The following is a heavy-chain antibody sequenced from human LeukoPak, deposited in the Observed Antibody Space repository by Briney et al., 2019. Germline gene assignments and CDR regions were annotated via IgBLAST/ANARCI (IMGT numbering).Heavy chain of an antibody. CDR2: IYYSGST. V-gene: IGHV4-39*07. CDR1: GGSISSSSDY. J-gene: IGHJ5*02. CDR3: ARRHRAGWFDA. D-gene: IGHD3-10*01. Sequence: PSETLSLTCTVSGGSISSSSDYWGWIRQPPGKGLEWIGSIYYSGSTYYNPSLKSRVTISVDTSKNQFSLKMISVTPADTAVFYCARRHRAGWFDAWGQGTLVTVSS.